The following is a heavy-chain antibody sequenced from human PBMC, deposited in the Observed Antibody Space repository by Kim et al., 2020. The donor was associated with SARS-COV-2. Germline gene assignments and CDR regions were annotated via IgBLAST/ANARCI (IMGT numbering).Heavy chain of an antibody. CDR1: GGSFSSYS. CDR2: IIPVLGNR. V-gene: IGHV1-69*06. Sequence: SVKVSCKASGGSFSSYSISWVRQAPGQGLEWMGGIIPVLGNRNYAQKFQGRVTITADKITRTAYMELRNLRPEDTAVYYCARVVPAAKGLPDYWGQGTLVTVSS. J-gene: IGHJ4*02. CDR3: ARVVPAAKGLPDY. D-gene: IGHD2-2*01.